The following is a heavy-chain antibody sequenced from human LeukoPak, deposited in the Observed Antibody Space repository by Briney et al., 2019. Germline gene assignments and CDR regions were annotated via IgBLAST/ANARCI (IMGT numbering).Heavy chain of an antibody. J-gene: IGHJ4*02. V-gene: IGHV3-23*01. CDR1: GFTFSSYA. Sequence: GGSLRLSCAASGFTFSSYAMSWVRQAPGKGLEWVSAISGSGGTTYYADSVKGRFTISRDNSKNTLYLQITSLRAEDTGVYYCAKDHLPGIVVADRDYWGQGTLVTVSS. CDR2: ISGSGGTT. CDR3: AKDHLPGIVVADRDY. D-gene: IGHD6-19*01.